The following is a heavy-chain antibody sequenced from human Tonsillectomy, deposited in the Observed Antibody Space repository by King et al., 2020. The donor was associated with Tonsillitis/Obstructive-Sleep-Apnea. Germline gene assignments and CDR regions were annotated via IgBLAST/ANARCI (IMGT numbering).Heavy chain of an antibody. D-gene: IGHD2-2*01. CDR3: AISLEDQLLPYFFDF. CDR1: GYTFTSFW. J-gene: IGHJ4*02. CDR2: IYPGDSDT. Sequence: QLVQSGAEVKKPGESLKISCQGSGYTFTSFWIGWVRQMPGKGLEWMGFIYPGDSDTRYSPSFQGQVTSADKSINTAYLQWSSLKASDTAMYYCAISLEDQLLPYFFDFWGQGTLVTVSS. V-gene: IGHV5-51*01.